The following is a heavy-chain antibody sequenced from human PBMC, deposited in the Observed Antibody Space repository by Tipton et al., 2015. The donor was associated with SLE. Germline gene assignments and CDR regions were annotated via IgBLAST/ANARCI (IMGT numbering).Heavy chain of an antibody. CDR3: ARDRRGTMVRGVIRDAFDI. CDR1: GGSISSYY. V-gene: IGHV4-59*01. Sequence: TLSLTCTVSGGSISSYYWSWIRQPPGKGLEWIGYIYYSGSTNYNPSLKSRVTISVDASKNQLSLKLSSVTAADTAVYYCARDRRGTMVRGVIRDAFDIWGQGTMVTVSS. J-gene: IGHJ3*02. CDR2: IYYSGST. D-gene: IGHD3-10*01.